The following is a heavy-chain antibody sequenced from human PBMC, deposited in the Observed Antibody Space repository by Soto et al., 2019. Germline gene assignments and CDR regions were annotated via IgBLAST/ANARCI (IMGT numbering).Heavy chain of an antibody. CDR2: IYYSGST. J-gene: IGHJ6*02. V-gene: IGHV4-30-4*01. CDR3: VRAAAYYYDGMDV. Sequence: SETLSLTCTVSGASISSGDYYWSWIRQPPGKGLEWIGEIYYSGSTHYTQSLKSRVTISVDTSKNQFSLKLSSVTAADTAVYYCVRAAAYYYDGMDVWGQGTTVTVSS. CDR1: GASISSGDYY.